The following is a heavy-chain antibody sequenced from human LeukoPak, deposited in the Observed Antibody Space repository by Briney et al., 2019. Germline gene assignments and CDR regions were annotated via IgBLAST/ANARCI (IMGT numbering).Heavy chain of an antibody. J-gene: IGHJ6*03. CDR2: IYSGGTT. CDR3: ARERSSTSNYYYYYYYMDV. V-gene: IGHV3-NL1*01. CDR1: GFTFSSYG. D-gene: IGHD2-2*01. Sequence: GGSLRLSCAASGFTFSSYGMHWVRQAPGKGLEWVAVIYSGGTTYSADSVKGRFTMSRDNSKNTLYLQMNSLRAEDTAVYYCARERSSTSNYYYYYYYMDVWGKGTTVTVSS.